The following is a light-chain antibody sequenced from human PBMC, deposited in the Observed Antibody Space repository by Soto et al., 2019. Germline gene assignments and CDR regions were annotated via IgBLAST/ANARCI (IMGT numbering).Light chain of an antibody. V-gene: IGKV1-39*01. CDR1: QTVSIY. J-gene: IGKJ5*01. CDR3: QQSYDSLSIT. CDR2: AAS. Sequence: DIQMTQSPSSLSASVGDRFTITCRTSQTVSIYLNWYQQKPGKAPELLIYAASNLQSGVPSRFSGSGSGTDFTLTISGLQHEDSATYYCQQSYDSLSITFGQGTRLEIK.